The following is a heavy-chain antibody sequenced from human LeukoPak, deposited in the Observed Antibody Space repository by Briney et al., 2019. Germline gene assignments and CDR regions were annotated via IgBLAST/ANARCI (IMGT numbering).Heavy chain of an antibody. J-gene: IGHJ4*02. CDR1: GFTFRSYA. D-gene: IGHD3-22*01. V-gene: IGHV3-30-3*01. CDR3: ARYTIPYYDSSGPFDY. CDR2: ISYDGSNK. Sequence: GGSLRLSCAASGFTFRSYAMHWVRPAPGKGLEWVAVISYDGSNKYYADSVKGRFTISRDNSKNTLYLQMNSLRAEDTAVYYCARYTIPYYDSSGPFDYWGQGTLVTVSS.